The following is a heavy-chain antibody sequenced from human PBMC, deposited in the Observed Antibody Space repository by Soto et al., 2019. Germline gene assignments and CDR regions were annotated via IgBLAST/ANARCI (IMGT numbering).Heavy chain of an antibody. CDR2: IIPVFGTP. CDR3: ARGDATKIVVTTYYGMDV. J-gene: IGHJ6*02. D-gene: IGHD3-22*01. CDR1: GGSLSNYG. Sequence: ASVKVSCKASGGSLSNYGISLVRQAPGQGLEWMGAIIPVFGTPNYAQKFQDRVTITADESTTTVYMEVRSLTSEGTAVYYCARGDATKIVVTTYYGMDVWGQGTTVTVSS. V-gene: IGHV1-69*13.